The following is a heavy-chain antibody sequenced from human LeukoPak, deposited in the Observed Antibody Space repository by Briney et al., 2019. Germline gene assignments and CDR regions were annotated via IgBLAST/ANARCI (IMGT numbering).Heavy chain of an antibody. D-gene: IGHD6-19*01. CDR1: GFTFSSYA. Sequence: GGSLRLSCAASGFTFSSYAMHWVRQAPGKGLEWVAVISYDGSNKYYADSVKGRFTISRDNSKNTLYLQMNSLRAEDTAVYYCAGVAGASYSSGWGLGDYWGQGTLVTVSS. CDR3: AGVAGASYSSGWGLGDY. CDR2: ISYDGSNK. V-gene: IGHV3-30*04. J-gene: IGHJ4*02.